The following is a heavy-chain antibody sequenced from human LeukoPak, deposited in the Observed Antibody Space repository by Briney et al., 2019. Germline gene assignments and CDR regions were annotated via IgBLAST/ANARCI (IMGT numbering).Heavy chain of an antibody. CDR2: ISYDGSNK. CDR3: AKGALAYCGGDCSPAFDI. CDR1: GFTFSSYG. V-gene: IGHV3-30*18. J-gene: IGHJ3*02. Sequence: SGGSLRLSCAASGFTFSSYGMHWVRQAPGKGLEWVAVISYDGSNKYYADSVKGRFTISRDNSKNTLYLQMNSLRAEDTAVYYCAKGALAYCGGDCSPAFDIWGQGTMVTVSS. D-gene: IGHD2-21*01.